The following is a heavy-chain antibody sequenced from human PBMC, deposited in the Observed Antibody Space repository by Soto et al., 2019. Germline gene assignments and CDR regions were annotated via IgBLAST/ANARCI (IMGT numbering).Heavy chain of an antibody. V-gene: IGHV4-61*01. CDR1: GGSFSGGSYN. D-gene: IGHD2-15*01. Sequence: PSETLSLTCTVSGGSFSGGSYNWSCMRQPPGKGLKWFGYIYYRGSTNYNPSLKSRVTISVDTSKNQFSLKLSSVTAADTAVYYCARQYVVVVAAPTVVWFDPWGQGTLVTVSS. J-gene: IGHJ5*02. CDR2: IYYRGST. CDR3: ARQYVVVVAAPTVVWFDP.